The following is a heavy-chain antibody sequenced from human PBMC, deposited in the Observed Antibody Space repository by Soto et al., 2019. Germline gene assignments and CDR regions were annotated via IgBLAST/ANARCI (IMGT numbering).Heavy chain of an antibody. J-gene: IGHJ5*02. D-gene: IGHD2-2*01. CDR1: GGSISSYY. CDR2: IYTSGST. V-gene: IGHV4-4*07. CDR3: ARGSLGYCSSTSCPGWFDP. Sequence: TLSLTCTVSGGSISSYYWSWIRQPAGKGLEWIGRIYTSGSTNYNPSLKSRVTMSVDTSKNQFSLKLSSVTAADTAVYYCARGSLGYCSSTSCPGWFDPWGQGTLVTVSS.